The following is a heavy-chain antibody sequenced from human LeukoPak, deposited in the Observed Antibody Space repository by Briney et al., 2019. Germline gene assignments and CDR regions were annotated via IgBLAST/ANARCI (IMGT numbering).Heavy chain of an antibody. Sequence: GASVKVSCKASGYTFTGYYMHWVRQAPGQGLEWMGWINPNGGGTNYAQKFQGRVTMTRDTSISTAYMELSRLRSDDTAVYYCARPGQTIFGVVINIDNWSDPWGQGTLVTVSS. V-gene: IGHV1-2*02. CDR2: INPNGGGT. CDR1: GYTFTGYY. CDR3: ARPGQTIFGVVINIDNWSDP. D-gene: IGHD3-3*01. J-gene: IGHJ5*02.